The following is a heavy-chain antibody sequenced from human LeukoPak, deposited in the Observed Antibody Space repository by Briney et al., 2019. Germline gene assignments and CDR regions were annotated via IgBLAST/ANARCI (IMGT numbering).Heavy chain of an antibody. V-gene: IGHV4-4*07. CDR2: IYTSGST. J-gene: IGHJ4*02. D-gene: IGHD6-13*01. Sequence: SETLSLTCTVSGGSISSYYWSWIRQPAGKGLEWIGRIYTSGSTNYNPSLKSRVTMSVDTSKNQFSLKLSSVTAADTAVYYCVGSSSWYTPLDYWGQGTLVTVSS. CDR1: GGSISSYY. CDR3: VGSSSWYTPLDY.